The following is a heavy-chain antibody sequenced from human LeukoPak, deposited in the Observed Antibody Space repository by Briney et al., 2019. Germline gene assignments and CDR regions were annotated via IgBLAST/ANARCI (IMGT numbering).Heavy chain of an antibody. CDR1: GGSISSGDYY. V-gene: IGHV4-30-4*08. CDR2: IYYSGST. D-gene: IGHD3-22*01. J-gene: IGHJ4*02. CDR3: ARQRNYYDSSGYYYAIDY. Sequence: SQTLSLTCTVSGGSISSGDYYWSWIRQPPGKGLEWIGYIYYSGSTYYNPSLKSRVTISVDTSKNQFSLKLSSVTAADTAVYYCARQRNYYDSSGYYYAIDYWGQGTLVTVSS.